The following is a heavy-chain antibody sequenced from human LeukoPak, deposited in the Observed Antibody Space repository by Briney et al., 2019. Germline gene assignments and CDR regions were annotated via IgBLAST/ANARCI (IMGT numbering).Heavy chain of an antibody. CDR3: ARPPHYYDTSGYSV. V-gene: IGHV4-4*07. D-gene: IGHD3-22*01. CDR2: IYTSGST. Sequence: SETLSLTCTVSGDSISSFHWSWIRQPAGKGLEWIGRIYTSGSTNYNPSLKSRVTISVDTSKNQFSLRLNSVTAADTAVYYCARPPHYYDTSGYSVWGQGTLVTVSS. J-gene: IGHJ4*02. CDR1: GDSISSFH.